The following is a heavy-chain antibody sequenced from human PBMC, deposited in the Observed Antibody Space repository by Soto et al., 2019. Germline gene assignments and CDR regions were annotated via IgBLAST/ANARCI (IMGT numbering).Heavy chain of an antibody. D-gene: IGHD2-21*02. Sequence: PGGSLRLSCAASGFTFDDYAMHWVRQAPGKGLEWVSGISWNSSTIYYADSVKGRFTISRDNAENSLYLQMHSLRDGDTAVYYCARVKVVTATDFWGQGTLVTVSS. CDR1: GFTFDDYA. V-gene: IGHV3-9*01. J-gene: IGHJ4*02. CDR3: ARVKVVTATDF. CDR2: ISWNSSTI.